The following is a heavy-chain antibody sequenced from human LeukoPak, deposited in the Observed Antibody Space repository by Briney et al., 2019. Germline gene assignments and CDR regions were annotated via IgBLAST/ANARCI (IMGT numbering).Heavy chain of an antibody. CDR3: AKVSIAARSPYYYGMDV. CDR2: IIPIFGTA. J-gene: IGHJ6*02. Sequence: SVKVSCKASGYTFTSYDINWVRQAPGQGLEWMGGIIPIFGTANYAQKFQGRVTIIADESTSTAYMELSSLRSEDTAVYYCAKVSIAARSPYYYGMDVWGQGTTVTVSS. CDR1: GYTFTSYD. V-gene: IGHV1-69*13. D-gene: IGHD6-6*01.